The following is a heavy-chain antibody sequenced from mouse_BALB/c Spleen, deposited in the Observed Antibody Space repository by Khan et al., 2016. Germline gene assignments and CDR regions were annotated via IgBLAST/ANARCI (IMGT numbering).Heavy chain of an antibody. CDR1: GFNIKDTY. V-gene: IGHV14-3*02. CDR2: IDPANGNT. J-gene: IGHJ3*01. Sequence: VQLQQSGAELVKPGASVKLSCTASGFNIKDTYMHWVKQRPEQGLEWIGRIDPANGNTKYDPKFQGKATITADTSSNTAYLQLSSLTSEDTAVYYGARSPCGYDVGFAYWGQGTLVTVSA. CDR3: ARSPCGYDVGFAY. D-gene: IGHD2-2*01.